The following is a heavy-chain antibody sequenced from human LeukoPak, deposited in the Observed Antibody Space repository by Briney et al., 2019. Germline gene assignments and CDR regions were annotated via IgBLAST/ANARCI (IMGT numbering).Heavy chain of an antibody. D-gene: IGHD2-2*01. CDR1: GGSISSSIYY. V-gene: IGHV4-39*07. CDR2: VFYNGAT. Sequence: PSETLLLTCIVSGGSISSSIYYWAWVRQPPGKGLEWIGTVFYNGATQYSPSLRSRVTISVDTSKNQFSLKLSSVTAADTAVYYCAREGGRYCSSTSCPRGGWFDPWGQGTLVTVSS. CDR3: AREGGRYCSSTSCPRGGWFDP. J-gene: IGHJ5*02.